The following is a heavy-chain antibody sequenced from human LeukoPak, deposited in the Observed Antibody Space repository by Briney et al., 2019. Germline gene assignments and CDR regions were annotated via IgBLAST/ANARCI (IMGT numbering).Heavy chain of an antibody. J-gene: IGHJ2*01. CDR2: IYPGDSDT. D-gene: IGHD2-15*01. Sequence: GESLKISCKGSGYSFTNYWIGWVRQMPGKGLEWMGIIYPGDSDTKYSPSFQGQVTISADKSISTAYLQWSSLKASDTAMDYCARLGSATLRYFDLWGRGTLVTVSS. V-gene: IGHV5-51*01. CDR3: ARLGSATLRYFDL. CDR1: GYSFTNYW.